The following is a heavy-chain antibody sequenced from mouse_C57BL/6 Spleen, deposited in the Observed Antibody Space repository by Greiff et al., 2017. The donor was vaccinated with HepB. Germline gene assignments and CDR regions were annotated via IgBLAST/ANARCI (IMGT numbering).Heavy chain of an antibody. D-gene: IGHD1-1*01. V-gene: IGHV5-17*01. J-gene: IGHJ4*01. CDR1: GFTFSDYG. Sequence: DVQLQESGGGLVKPGGSLKLSCAASGFTFSDYGMHWVRQAPEKGLEWVAYISSGSSTIYYADTVKGRFTISRDNAKNTLFLQMTSLRSEDTAMYYCARGLGGSNYAMDYWGQGTSVTVSS. CDR2: ISSGSSTI. CDR3: ARGLGGSNYAMDY.